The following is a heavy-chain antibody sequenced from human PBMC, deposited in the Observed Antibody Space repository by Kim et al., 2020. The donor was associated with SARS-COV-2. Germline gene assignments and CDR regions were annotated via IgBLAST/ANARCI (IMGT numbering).Heavy chain of an antibody. J-gene: IGHJ5*02. Sequence: AQKFQGRVTMTRDTSISTAYMELSRLRSDDTAVYYCAREAAAGTDNWFDPWGQGTLVTVSS. D-gene: IGHD6-13*01. V-gene: IGHV1-2*02. CDR3: AREAAAGTDNWFDP.